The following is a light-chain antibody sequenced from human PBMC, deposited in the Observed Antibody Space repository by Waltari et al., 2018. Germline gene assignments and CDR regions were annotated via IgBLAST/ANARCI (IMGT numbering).Light chain of an antibody. CDR3: QQYYSTLT. J-gene: IGKJ4*01. V-gene: IGKV4-1*01. CDR2: WAS. Sequence: DIVMTQSPASLAVSLGERATINCKSSPPVLYSSNNKNYLAWYQQKPGQSPKLLIYWASTRESGVPDRFRGSGSGTDFTLTISSLQAEDVAVYYCQQYYSTLTFGGGTKV. CDR1: PPVLYSSNNKNY.